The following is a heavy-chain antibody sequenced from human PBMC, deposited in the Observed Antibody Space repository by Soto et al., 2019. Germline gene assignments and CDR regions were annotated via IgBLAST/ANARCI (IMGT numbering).Heavy chain of an antibody. CDR3: TREGSAPYYDFGMDA. V-gene: IGHV1-18*01. CDR1: GYTFTTYG. CDR2: INTHNGNT. Sequence: QVQLEQSAPEVKKPGASVKVSCKASGYTFTTYGISWVRQAPGPGLEWLGWINTHNGNTNYAQNLQGRVIMTTDTSTRTSYRELRRLISDDTAIYYWTREGSAPYYDFGMDAWAQGTTVTVSS. D-gene: IGHD6-19*01. J-gene: IGHJ6*02.